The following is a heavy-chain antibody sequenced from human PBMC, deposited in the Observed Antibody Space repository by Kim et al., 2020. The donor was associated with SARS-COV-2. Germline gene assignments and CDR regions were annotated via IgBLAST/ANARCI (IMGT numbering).Heavy chain of an antibody. V-gene: IGHV1-69*13. J-gene: IGHJ6*02. CDR2: IIPIFGTA. D-gene: IGHD3-10*01. Sequence: SVKVSCKASGGTFSSYAISWVRQAPGQGLEWMGGIIPIFGTANYAQKFQGRVTITADESTSTAYMELSSLRSEDTAVYYCARAKGGYGSGSYRYYYYGMDVWGQGTTVTVSS. CDR1: GGTFSSYA. CDR3: ARAKGGYGSGSYRYYYYGMDV.